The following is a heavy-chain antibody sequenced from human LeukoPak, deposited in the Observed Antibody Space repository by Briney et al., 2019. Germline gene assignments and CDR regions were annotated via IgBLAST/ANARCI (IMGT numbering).Heavy chain of an antibody. J-gene: IGHJ3*02. V-gene: IGHV3-73*01. D-gene: IGHD3-10*01. CDR3: ARASITRVAFDI. Sequence: GGSLRLSCAASGFTFSGSAMHWVRQASGKGLEWVGRIRSKANSYATAYAASVKGRFTISRDDSKNTAYLQMNSLKTEDTAVYYCARASITRVAFDIWGQGTMVTVSS. CDR1: GFTFSGSA. CDR2: IRSKANSYAT.